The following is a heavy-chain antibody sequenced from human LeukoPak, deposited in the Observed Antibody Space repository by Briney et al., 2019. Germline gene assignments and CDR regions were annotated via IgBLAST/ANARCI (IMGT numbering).Heavy chain of an antibody. D-gene: IGHD3-3*01. V-gene: IGHV4-34*01. CDR2: INHNGRT. Sequence: SETLSLTCAVYGESFNDYYWSWIRQPPGKGLEWIGEINHNGRTDYNPSLTGRVTISIDKSKNWFSLKLRSVTATDTAIYYCARQYGTILGPIYYSYDSLDVWGKGTTVTVSS. CDR1: GESFNDYY. CDR3: ARQYGTILGPIYYSYDSLDV. J-gene: IGHJ6*03.